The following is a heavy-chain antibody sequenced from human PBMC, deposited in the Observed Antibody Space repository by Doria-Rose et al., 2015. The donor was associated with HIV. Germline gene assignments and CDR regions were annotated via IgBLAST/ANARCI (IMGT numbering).Heavy chain of an antibody. CDR2: IFSDDER. Sequence: QVTLMESGPVLVKPTETLTLTCTVSGVSLSSPGMGVSWIRQPPGKALEWLANIFSDDERSYKTSLKSRLTISRGTSKSQVVLTMTDMDPVDTATYYCARIKSSRWYHKYYFDFWGQGTLVIVSA. CDR1: GVSLSSPGMG. CDR3: ARIKSSRWYHKYYFDF. V-gene: IGHV2-26*01. J-gene: IGHJ4*02. D-gene: IGHD6-13*01.